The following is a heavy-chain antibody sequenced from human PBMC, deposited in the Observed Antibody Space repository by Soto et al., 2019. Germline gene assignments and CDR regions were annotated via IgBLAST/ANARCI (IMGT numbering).Heavy chain of an antibody. V-gene: IGHV4-59*08. CDR2: IYYSGST. CDR1: GGSISSYY. CDR3: GRGGGIGWPEDCYD. J-gene: IGHJ4*01. Sequence: SETLSLTCTVSGGSISSYYWSWIRQPPGKGLEWIGYIYYSGSTNYNPSLKSRVTISVDTSKNQFSLKLSSVTAADTAVYYCGRGGGIGWPEDCYDWGQGAPGTV. D-gene: IGHD6-19*01.